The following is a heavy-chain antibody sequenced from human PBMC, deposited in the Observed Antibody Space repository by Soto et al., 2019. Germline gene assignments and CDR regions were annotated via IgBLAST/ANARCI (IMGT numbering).Heavy chain of an antibody. V-gene: IGHV3-13*01. CDR3: TRASFGVGMDL. D-gene: IGHD3-10*01. Sequence: LRLSCAAFGFTYRSYDMHWVRQVAGKGLEWVSSLGGAGAREYAESVKGRFVISRDNANSLYLQMDSLRAGDTAIYYCTRASFGVGMDLWGQGTPVTVSS. CDR1: GFTYRSYD. J-gene: IGHJ6*02. CDR2: LGGAGAR.